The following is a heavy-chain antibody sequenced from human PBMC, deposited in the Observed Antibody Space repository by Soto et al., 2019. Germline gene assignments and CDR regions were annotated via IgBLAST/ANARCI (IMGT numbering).Heavy chain of an antibody. V-gene: IGHV4-59*12. CDR1: GGSISSYY. J-gene: IGHJ6*03. CDR2: IYYSGST. CDR3: ARGWNYYGSGRRRGGYYYYMDV. D-gene: IGHD3-10*01. Sequence: SETLSLTCTVSGGSISSYYWSWIRQPPGKGLEWIGYIYYSGSTNYNPSLKSRVTISVDTSKNQFSLKLSSVTAADTAVYYCARGWNYYGSGRRRGGYYYYMDVWGKGTTVTVSS.